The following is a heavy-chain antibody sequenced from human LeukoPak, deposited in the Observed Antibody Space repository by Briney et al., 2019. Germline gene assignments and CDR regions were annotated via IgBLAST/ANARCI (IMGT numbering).Heavy chain of an antibody. D-gene: IGHD3-10*01. CDR1: GFTFSTYS. Sequence: GGSLRLSCAASGFTFSTYSMNWVRQAPGKGLEWVSSISSRSSFIYYADSVKGRFTISRDNAKNSLYLQMNSLRAEDTAVYYCARIWFGELLLDYWGQGTLVTVSS. V-gene: IGHV3-21*01. CDR3: ARIWFGELLLDY. CDR2: ISSRSSFI. J-gene: IGHJ4*02.